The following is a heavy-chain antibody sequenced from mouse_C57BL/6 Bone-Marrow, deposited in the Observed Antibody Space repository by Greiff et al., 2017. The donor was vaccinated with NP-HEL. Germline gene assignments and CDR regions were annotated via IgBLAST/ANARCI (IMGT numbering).Heavy chain of an antibody. CDR3: TIYGSSYNWYFDV. D-gene: IGHD1-1*01. CDR1: GYTFTDYE. V-gene: IGHV1-15*01. J-gene: IGHJ1*03. CDR2: IDPETGGT. Sequence: VQLQQSGAELVRPGASVTLSCKASGYTFTDYEMHWVKQTPVHDLEWIGAIDPETGGTAYNQKFKGKAILTADKSSSTAYMELRSLTSEDSAVYYCTIYGSSYNWYFDVWGTGTTVTVSS.